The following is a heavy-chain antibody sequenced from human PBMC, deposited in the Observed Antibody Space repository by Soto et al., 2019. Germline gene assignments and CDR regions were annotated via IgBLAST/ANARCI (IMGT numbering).Heavy chain of an antibody. CDR1: GFTFSSYA. CDR3: AKSLAMGPATVAGPMTPFDY. V-gene: IGHV3-23*01. D-gene: IGHD6-19*01. Sequence: PGGSLRLSCAASGFTFSSYAMSWVRQAPGKGLEWVSAISGSGGSTYYADSVKGRFTISRDNSKNTLYLQMNSLGAEDTAVYYCAKSLAMGPATVAGPMTPFDYWGQGTLVTVSS. J-gene: IGHJ4*02. CDR2: ISGSGGST.